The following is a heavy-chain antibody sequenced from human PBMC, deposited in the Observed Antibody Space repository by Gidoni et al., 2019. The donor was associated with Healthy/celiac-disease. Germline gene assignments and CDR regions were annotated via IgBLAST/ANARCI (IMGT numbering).Heavy chain of an antibody. CDR3: ARPEMATIYGMDV. CDR2: IDYSGST. D-gene: IGHD5-12*01. CDR1: GGSISSSSYY. J-gene: IGHJ6*02. V-gene: IGHV4-39*07. Sequence: QPQLQESGPGLVKPSETLSLTCTVSGGSISSSSYYWGWIRQPPGKGLEWNGSIDYSGSTYYNPSLKSRVTRSVDTSKNQFSLKLSSVTAADTAVYYCARPEMATIYGMDVWGQGTTVTVSS.